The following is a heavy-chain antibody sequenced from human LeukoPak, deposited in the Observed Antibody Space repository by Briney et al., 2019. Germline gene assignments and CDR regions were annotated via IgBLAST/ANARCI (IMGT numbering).Heavy chain of an antibody. D-gene: IGHD3-3*01. Sequence: SETLSLTCAVSGYSISSGYYWGWIRQPPGKGLKWIGSIYHSGSTYYNPSLKSRVTISVDTSKNQFSLKLSSVTAADTAVYYCARVLRFLEWLPKPAWFDPWGQGTLVSVSS. V-gene: IGHV4-38-2*01. J-gene: IGHJ5*02. CDR1: GYSISSGYY. CDR2: IYHSGST. CDR3: ARVLRFLEWLPKPAWFDP.